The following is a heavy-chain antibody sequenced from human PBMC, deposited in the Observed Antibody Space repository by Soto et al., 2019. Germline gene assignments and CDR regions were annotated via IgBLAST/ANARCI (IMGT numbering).Heavy chain of an antibody. CDR3: ARNSQETYNWFDP. CDR1: GGSITSYY. V-gene: IGHV4-4*07. Sequence: QVQLQASGPGLVKPSETLSLICTVSGGSITSYYWNWIRQPAGKGLEWIGRIYSTRSTNYNPSLKNRVTMSVDMSKKQCSLKLTSVTAADTAIYYCARNSQETYNWFDPWGQGTLVTVSS. CDR2: IYSTRST. J-gene: IGHJ5*02.